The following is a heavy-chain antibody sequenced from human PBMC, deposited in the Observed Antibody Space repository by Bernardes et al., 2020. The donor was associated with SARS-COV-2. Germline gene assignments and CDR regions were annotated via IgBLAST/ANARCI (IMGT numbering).Heavy chain of an antibody. CDR2: ISYDGSNK. CDR3: AKDLYYYDSSGYSSDVDAFDI. Sequence: GGSLRLSCAASGFTFSSYGMHWVRQAPGKGLEWVAVISYDGSNKYYADSVKGRFTISRDNSKNTLYLQMNSLRAEDTAVYYCAKDLYYYDSSGYSSDVDAFDIWGQGTMVTVSS. J-gene: IGHJ3*02. V-gene: IGHV3-30*18. CDR1: GFTFSSYG. D-gene: IGHD3-22*01.